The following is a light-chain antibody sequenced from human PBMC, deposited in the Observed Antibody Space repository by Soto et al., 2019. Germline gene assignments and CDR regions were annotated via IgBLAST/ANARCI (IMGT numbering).Light chain of an antibody. J-gene: IGLJ2*01. V-gene: IGLV1-40*01. CDR1: SSNIGAGYD. Sequence: QSVLTQPPSVSGATGQRVTISCTGSSSNIGAGYDVHWYQQLPGTAPKLLIYGNSSRPSGVPDRFSGSKSGTSASLAITGLQAEDEAHYYCQSYDSSLSAVVFGGGTKLTVL. CDR2: GNS. CDR3: QSYDSSLSAVV.